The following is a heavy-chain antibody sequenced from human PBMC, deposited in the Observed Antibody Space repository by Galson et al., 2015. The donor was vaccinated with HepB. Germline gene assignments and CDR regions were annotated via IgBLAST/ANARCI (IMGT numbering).Heavy chain of an antibody. CDR2: INSNSGGT. D-gene: IGHD2-2*01. V-gene: IGHV1-2*02. Sequence: SVKVSCKASGYTFTGYYLHWVRQAPGQGLEWMGWINSNSGGTKYAQKFQGRVTMTRDTSTSTAYMELSSLRSDDTAVYYCARGYSSSSNYFEYWGQGTLVTVSS. CDR3: ARGYSSSSNYFEY. J-gene: IGHJ4*02. CDR1: GYTFTGYY.